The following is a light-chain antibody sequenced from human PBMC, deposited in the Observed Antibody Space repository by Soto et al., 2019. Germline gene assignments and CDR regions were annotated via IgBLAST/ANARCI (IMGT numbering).Light chain of an antibody. CDR1: QSVTTY. CDR2: DTS. Sequence: EIVLTQSPATLSLSPGERATLSCRASQSVTTYLAWYQQKPGQAPRLLIYDTSNRATGIPARFSGSGSVTDFTLTISSLEPEDFAVYYCKQRANWPYTFGQGTKLEIK. J-gene: IGKJ2*01. V-gene: IGKV3-11*01. CDR3: KQRANWPYT.